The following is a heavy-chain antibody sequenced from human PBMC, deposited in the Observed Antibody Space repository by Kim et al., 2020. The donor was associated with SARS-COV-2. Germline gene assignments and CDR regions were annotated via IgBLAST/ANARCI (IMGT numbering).Heavy chain of an antibody. Sequence: ASVKVSCKASGYTFTSYGISWVRQAPGQGLEWMGWISAYSGNTNYAQKLQGRVTMTTDTSTSTAYMELRSLRSDDTAVYYCARAPRVQSLGDYYYMDVWGKGTTVTVSS. CDR2: ISAYSGNT. CDR1: GYTFTSYG. V-gene: IGHV1-18*01. CDR3: ARAPRVQSLGDYYYMDV. D-gene: IGHD3-16*01. J-gene: IGHJ6*03.